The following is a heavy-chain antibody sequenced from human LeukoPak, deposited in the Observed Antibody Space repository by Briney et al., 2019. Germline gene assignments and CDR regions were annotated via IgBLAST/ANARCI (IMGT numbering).Heavy chain of an antibody. V-gene: IGHV4-61*02. CDR2: IYTSGST. D-gene: IGHD5-18*01. CDR1: GGSISSGSYY. J-gene: IGHJ6*03. CDR3: ASCRDSYGLMVNYYYYMDV. Sequence: TSETLSLTCTVSGGSISSGSYYWSWIRQPAGKGLEWIGRIYTSGSTNYNPSLKSRVTISVDTSKNQFSLKLSSVTAADTAVYYCASCRDSYGLMVNYYYYMDVWGKGTTVTIPS.